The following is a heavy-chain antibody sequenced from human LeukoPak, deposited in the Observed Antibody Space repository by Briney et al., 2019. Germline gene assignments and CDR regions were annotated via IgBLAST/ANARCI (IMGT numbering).Heavy chain of an antibody. V-gene: IGHV4-59*01. CDR1: GGSISSYY. CDR3: AGGRSAFPGNFDF. J-gene: IGHJ4*02. CDR2: IYYSGST. Sequence: NPSETLSLTCNVSGGSISSYYWSWIRQPPGEGLEWIGYIYYSGSTNYNPSLKSRVTISVNTSKNQFSLRLTSVTAADTAVYYCAGGRSAFPGNFDFWGQGTLVTVSS. D-gene: IGHD3-10*01.